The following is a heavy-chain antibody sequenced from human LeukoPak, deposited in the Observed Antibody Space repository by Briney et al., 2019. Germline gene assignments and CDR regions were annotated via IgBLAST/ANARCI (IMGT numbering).Heavy chain of an antibody. J-gene: IGHJ5*02. Sequence: PSETLSLTCSVSGGSVSSGGYYWNWIRQPPGKGLEWIGYIFYSGGTNYNPSLKSRVTISVDTSKNQFSLKLSSVTAADTAVYYCAIFVGSGHNWFDPWGQGTLVTVSS. CDR2: IFYSGGT. CDR1: GGSVSSGGYY. CDR3: AIFVGSGHNWFDP. V-gene: IGHV4-61*08. D-gene: IGHD1-26*01.